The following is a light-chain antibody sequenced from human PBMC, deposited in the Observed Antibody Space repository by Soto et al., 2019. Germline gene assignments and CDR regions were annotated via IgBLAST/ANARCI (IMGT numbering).Light chain of an antibody. CDR3: QHYNSYSVA. J-gene: IGKJ1*01. Sequence: IHMTQSPSTLPASVGDIVTITCXASQSISKWLEWYXQKXGTAPKXXXYNASNLQSGVPSRFRGSGSGTEFTLTISSLQPDDFETYYCQHYNSYSVAFGQGTKVDIK. CDR1: QSISKW. V-gene: IGKV1-5*01. CDR2: NAS.